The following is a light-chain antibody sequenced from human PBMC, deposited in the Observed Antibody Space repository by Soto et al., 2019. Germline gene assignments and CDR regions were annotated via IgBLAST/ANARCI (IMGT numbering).Light chain of an antibody. Sequence: DIVMTQSPDSLAVSLGERATINCKSSQSVLYSSNNKNYLAWYQQKPGQPPKLLIYWASTRESGVPDRFSGCGSGKDFPLTISSLQAEDVAVYYCHQYYSTPFTFGPGTKVDIK. V-gene: IGKV4-1*01. CDR3: HQYYSTPFT. CDR2: WAS. CDR1: QSVLYSSNNKNY. J-gene: IGKJ3*01.